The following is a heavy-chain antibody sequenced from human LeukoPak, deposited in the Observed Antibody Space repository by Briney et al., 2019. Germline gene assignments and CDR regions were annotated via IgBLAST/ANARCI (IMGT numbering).Heavy chain of an antibody. D-gene: IGHD1-26*01. CDR1: GFTFNGYW. J-gene: IGHJ3*02. Sequence: GGSLRLSCAASGFTFNGYWMTWVRQAPGKGLEWVANIMKDGGDKYYVDSVKGRFTISRDNAKNSLYLQMNSLRAEDTAVYYCARESGGTYYEAFDIWGQGTMVTVSS. CDR3: ARESGGTYYEAFDI. CDR2: IMKDGGDK. V-gene: IGHV3-7*01.